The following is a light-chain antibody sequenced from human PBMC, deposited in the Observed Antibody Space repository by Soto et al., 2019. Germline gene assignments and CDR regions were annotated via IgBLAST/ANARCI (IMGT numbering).Light chain of an antibody. V-gene: IGLV1-44*01. CDR3: AAWDDSLNGYV. J-gene: IGLJ1*01. CDR2: SNN. Sequence: QSVLTQPPSASGTPGQRVTISCSGSSSNIGSNTVNWYQQLPGTAPKLLIYSNNQRPSGVPDRFSGSKSGTSASLAIRGRQSEDEADYYCAAWDDSLNGYVFGTGTKLTVL. CDR1: SSNIGSNT.